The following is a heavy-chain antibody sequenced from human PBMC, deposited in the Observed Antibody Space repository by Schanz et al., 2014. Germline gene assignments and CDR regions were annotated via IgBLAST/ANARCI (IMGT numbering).Heavy chain of an antibody. D-gene: IGHD6-6*01. CDR1: GYTFTAYG. CDR3: ARDQAPYTNSADVRYFDY. CDR2: ISAYNGNT. V-gene: IGHV1-18*01. Sequence: QVQLVQSGAEVRKPGASVKVSCQTSGYTFTAYGINWVRQAPGQGLERMGWISAYNGNTNYAQKLQDRVTMTADTSTSTACMDLRSLRSDDTAVYYGARDQAPYTNSADVRYFDYWGQGTLVTVSS. J-gene: IGHJ4*02.